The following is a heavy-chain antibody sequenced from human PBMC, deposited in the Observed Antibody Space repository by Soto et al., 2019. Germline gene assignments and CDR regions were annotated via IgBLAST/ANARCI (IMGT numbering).Heavy chain of an antibody. Sequence: QVQLQESGPGLVKPSQTLSLTCTVSGGSITSGGYYWSWIRQHPGKGLEWIGYIYYSGSTYYNPSLKSRVNISVDTSKNQFSLKLSSVTAADTAVYYCARARVLWFGELWTYYFDYWGQGTLVTVSS. J-gene: IGHJ4*02. CDR2: IYYSGST. D-gene: IGHD3-10*01. CDR3: ARARVLWFGELWTYYFDY. V-gene: IGHV4-31*03. CDR1: GGSITSGGYY.